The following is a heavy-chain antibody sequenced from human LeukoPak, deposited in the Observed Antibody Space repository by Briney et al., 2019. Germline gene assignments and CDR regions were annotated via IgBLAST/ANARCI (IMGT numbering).Heavy chain of an antibody. Sequence: GRSLRLSCAASGFTFSSYGMPWVRQAPGKGLEWVAVIWYDGSNKYYADSVKGRFTISRDNSKNTLYLQMNSLRAEDTAVYYCAREFVTTVVPYYGMDVWGQGTTVTVSS. CDR3: AREFVTTVVPYYGMDV. V-gene: IGHV3-33*01. CDR1: GFTFSSYG. CDR2: IWYDGSNK. J-gene: IGHJ6*02. D-gene: IGHD4-23*01.